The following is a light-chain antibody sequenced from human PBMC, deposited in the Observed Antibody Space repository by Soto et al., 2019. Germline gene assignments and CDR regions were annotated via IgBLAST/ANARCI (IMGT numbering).Light chain of an antibody. CDR3: QQYYSAHTWT. CDR1: QSIFYSSNNKNY. Sequence: DIVMTQSPDSLALSLGERATINCKSSQSIFYSSNNKNYLAWFQQKPRQPTKLIIYWASTREYGVPDRFSGSGSGTDFTLTLSSLQAEDVAVYHCQQYYSAHTWTFGQGTKVDIK. V-gene: IGKV4-1*01. CDR2: WAS. J-gene: IGKJ1*01.